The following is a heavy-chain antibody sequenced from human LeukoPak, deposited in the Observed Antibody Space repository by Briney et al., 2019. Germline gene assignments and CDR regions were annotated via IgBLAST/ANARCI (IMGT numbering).Heavy chain of an antibody. Sequence: ASVKVSCKPSGYRFTDYYMHWVRQTPGQGLEWMGWINPNSGGTSAAQKCQGRVTMTSDTSITTDYMEVSWLTSDDTAIYYCARADRLHGGPYLIGPWGQGTLVTVSS. V-gene: IGHV1-2*02. CDR2: INPNSGGT. CDR3: ARADRLHGGPYLIGP. J-gene: IGHJ5*02. CDR1: GYRFTDYY. D-gene: IGHD2-21*01.